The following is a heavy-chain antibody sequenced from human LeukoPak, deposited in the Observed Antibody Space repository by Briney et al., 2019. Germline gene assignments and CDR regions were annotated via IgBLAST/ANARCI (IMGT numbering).Heavy chain of an antibody. J-gene: IGHJ4*02. D-gene: IGHD3-22*01. CDR1: GFTFSSYA. CDR3: AKERGDYYDSSGSITPFDY. CDR2: ISGSGGST. V-gene: IGHV3-23*01. Sequence: GGSLRLSCAASGFTFSSYAMSWVRQAPGKGLGWVSAISGSGGSTYYADSVRGRFTISRDNSKNTLYLQMNSLKAEDTAVYYCAKERGDYYDSSGSITPFDYWGQGTLVTVSS.